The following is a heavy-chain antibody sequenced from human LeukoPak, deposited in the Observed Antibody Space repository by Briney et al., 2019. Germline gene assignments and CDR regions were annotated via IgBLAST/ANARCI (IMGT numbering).Heavy chain of an antibody. CDR1: DVSISNNGRY. CDR2: VFHTGST. V-gene: IGHV4-61*08. CDR3: ARDRGSQPFIDY. J-gene: IGHJ4*02. Sequence: SETLSLTCSVSDVSISNNGRYWAWIRQPPGKGLEWIGYVFHTGSTNYNPSLKSRVTISVDTSKNQFSLKLSSVTAADTAVYYCARDRGSQPFIDYWGQGTLVTVSS. D-gene: IGHD1-26*01.